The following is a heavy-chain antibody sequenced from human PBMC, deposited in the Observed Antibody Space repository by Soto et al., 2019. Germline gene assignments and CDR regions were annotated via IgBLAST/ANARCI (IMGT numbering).Heavy chain of an antibody. J-gene: IGHJ5*02. Sequence: ASVKVSCKASGYTFTSYGISWVRQAPGQGLEWMGWISAYNGNTNYAQKLQGRVTMTRDTSTSTAYMELRSLRSDDTAVYYCARDRELRYMVWFDPWGQGTLVTVSS. CDR3: ARDRELRYMVWFDP. CDR1: GYTFTSYG. D-gene: IGHD1-7*01. V-gene: IGHV1-18*01. CDR2: ISAYNGNT.